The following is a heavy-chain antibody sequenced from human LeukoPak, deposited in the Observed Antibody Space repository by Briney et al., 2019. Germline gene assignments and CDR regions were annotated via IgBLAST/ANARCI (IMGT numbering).Heavy chain of an antibody. Sequence: GGSLRLSCAAFGFTFSSYSMNWVRQAPGKGLEWVSSISSSSSYIYYADSVKGRFTISRDNAKNSLYLQMNSLRAEDTAVYYCARDSRGYSYGHGVPNWFDPWGQGTLVTVSS. J-gene: IGHJ5*02. D-gene: IGHD5-18*01. CDR2: ISSSSSYI. CDR3: ARDSRGYSYGHGVPNWFDP. V-gene: IGHV3-21*01. CDR1: GFTFSSYS.